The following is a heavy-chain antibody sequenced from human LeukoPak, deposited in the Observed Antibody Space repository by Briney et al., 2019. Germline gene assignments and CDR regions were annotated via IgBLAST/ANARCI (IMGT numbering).Heavy chain of an antibody. V-gene: IGHV4-61*05. CDR3: ARGRSNYYGMDV. J-gene: IGHJ6*02. Sequence: SETLSLTCTVSGGSIRSSYYYWGWIRQPPGKGLEWIGYIYYNGNTSYSPSLKSRVTMSVDTSKNLFSLKVSSVTAADTAVYYCARGRSNYYGMDVWGQGTTVTVSS. D-gene: IGHD1-26*01. CDR2: IYYNGNT. CDR1: GGSIRSSYYY.